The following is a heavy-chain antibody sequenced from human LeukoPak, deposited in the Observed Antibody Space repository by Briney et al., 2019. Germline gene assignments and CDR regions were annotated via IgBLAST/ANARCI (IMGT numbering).Heavy chain of an antibody. Sequence: ASVTVSCTASGYTFTVYYMHWVRQAPGQGIEWMGWINPNSGGTNYAQKFQGRVTMTRDTSISTAYMELSRLRSDDTAVYYCARGNSGSYHVDYWGQGTLVTVSA. CDR2: INPNSGGT. D-gene: IGHD1-26*01. CDR3: ARGNSGSYHVDY. V-gene: IGHV1-2*02. CDR1: GYTFTVYY. J-gene: IGHJ4*02.